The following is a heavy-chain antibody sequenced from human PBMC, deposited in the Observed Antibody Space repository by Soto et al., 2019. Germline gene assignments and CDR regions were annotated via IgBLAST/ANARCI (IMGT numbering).Heavy chain of an antibody. J-gene: IGHJ2*01. D-gene: IGHD3-10*01. V-gene: IGHV3-7*05. CDR2: IKQGGSEK. CDR1: GFTFTTYC. CDR3: ARGGWGGNFDL. Sequence: EVQLVESGGGLVQPGGSLRLSCAASGFTFTTYCMKWGRQAPGKGLEWVADIKQGGSEKYYLDSVKGRFTISRDNANTSPYLQMNSLRAEDTVVYYWARGGWGGNFDLWGRGTLVNVSS.